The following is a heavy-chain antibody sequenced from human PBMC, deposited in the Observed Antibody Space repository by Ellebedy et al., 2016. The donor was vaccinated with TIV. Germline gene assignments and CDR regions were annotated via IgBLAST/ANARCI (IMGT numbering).Heavy chain of an antibody. CDR3: ARDRYCSSTSCYFACDY. Sequence: ASVKVSCKASGYTFTSYYMHWVRQAPGQGLEWMGIINPSGGSTSYAQKLQGRVTMTRDTSTSTVYMELSSLRSEDTAVYYCARDRYCSSTSCYFACDYWGQGTLVTVPS. D-gene: IGHD2-2*01. CDR1: GYTFTSYY. CDR2: INPSGGST. J-gene: IGHJ4*02. V-gene: IGHV1-46*04.